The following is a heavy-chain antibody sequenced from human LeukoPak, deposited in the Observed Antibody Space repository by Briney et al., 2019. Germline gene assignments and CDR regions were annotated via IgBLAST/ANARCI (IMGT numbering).Heavy chain of an antibody. Sequence: PSETRSLTCSVAGGSISSRSYIWGVSRQPPKKGLEWIGSIYYSGRTYYNPSLKSRVPISVDTSKNQFSLNLNTVTAADTALYYCASDDGSGYSHSHWGQGTLVTVSS. D-gene: IGHD3-22*01. V-gene: IGHV4-39*07. CDR1: GGSISSRSYI. CDR2: IYYSGRT. CDR3: ASDDGSGYSHSH. J-gene: IGHJ4*02.